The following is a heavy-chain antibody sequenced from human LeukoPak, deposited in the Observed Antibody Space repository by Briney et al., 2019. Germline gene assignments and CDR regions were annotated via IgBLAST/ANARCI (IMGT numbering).Heavy chain of an antibody. CDR1: GFTFSSYA. CDR2: ISGSGGST. Sequence: GRSLRLSCAASGFTFSSYAMSWVRQAPGKGLEWVSAISGSGGSTYYADSVKGRFTISRDNSKNTLYLQMNSLRAEDTAVYYCAKTPNFGEAAFDIWGQGTMVTVSS. CDR3: AKTPNFGEAAFDI. V-gene: IGHV3-23*01. J-gene: IGHJ3*02. D-gene: IGHD3-10*01.